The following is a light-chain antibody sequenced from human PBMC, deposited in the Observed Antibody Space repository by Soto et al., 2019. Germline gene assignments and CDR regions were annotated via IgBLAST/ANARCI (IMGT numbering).Light chain of an antibody. Sequence: QSALTQPASVSGSPGQSITMSCTGTSSDVGGYNYVSWYQQHPGKAPKLMIYEVSNRPSGVSNRFSGSKSGNTASLTISGLQAEDEADYYCCSYAGSYTHYVFGTGTKVTVL. V-gene: IGLV2-14*01. CDR3: CSYAGSYTHYV. CDR2: EVS. CDR1: SSDVGGYNY. J-gene: IGLJ1*01.